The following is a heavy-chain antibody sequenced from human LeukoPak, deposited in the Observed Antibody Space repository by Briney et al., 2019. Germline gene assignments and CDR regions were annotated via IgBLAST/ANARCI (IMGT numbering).Heavy chain of an antibody. V-gene: IGHV3-7*03. J-gene: IGHJ4*02. CDR2: IKQDGSKK. Sequence: SGGSLRLSCAASGLTFSRYWMSWVRQAPGKGLEWVASIKQDGSKKYYVDSVKGRFTISRDNARNSLYLQMNSPRAEDTAVYYCAKDIAQGYTFGSIEQDYWGQGTLVTVSS. CDR1: GLTFSRYW. D-gene: IGHD5-18*01. CDR3: AKDIAQGYTFGSIEQDY.